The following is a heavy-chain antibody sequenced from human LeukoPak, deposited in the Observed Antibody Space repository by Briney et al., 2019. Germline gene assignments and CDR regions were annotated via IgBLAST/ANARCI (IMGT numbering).Heavy chain of an antibody. CDR3: ARDRVFTMIVVVIKSYGMDV. CDR1: GYTFTGYY. D-gene: IGHD3-22*01. J-gene: IGHJ6*02. CDR2: INPNSGGT. V-gene: IGHV1-2*02. Sequence: GASVKVSCKASGYTFTGYYMHWVRQAPGQGLEWMGWINPNSGGTNYAQKFQGRVTMTRDTSISTAYMELSRLRSDDTAVYYCARDRVFTMIVVVIKSYGMDVWGQGTTVTVSS.